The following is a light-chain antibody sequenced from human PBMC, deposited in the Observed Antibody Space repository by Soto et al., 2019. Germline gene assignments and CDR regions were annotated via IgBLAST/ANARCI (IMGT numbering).Light chain of an antibody. CDR3: SSYTTSNTRQLV. J-gene: IGLJ1*01. V-gene: IGLV2-14*01. CDR1: SSDFGGYNY. Sequence: QSALTQPASVSGSPGQSITISCTGTSSDFGGYNYVSWYQQHPGKAPKFMIYDVSNRPSGVSNLFSGSKSGNTASLTISGLQAEDEADYYCSSYTTSNTRQLVFGTGTKLTVL. CDR2: DVS.